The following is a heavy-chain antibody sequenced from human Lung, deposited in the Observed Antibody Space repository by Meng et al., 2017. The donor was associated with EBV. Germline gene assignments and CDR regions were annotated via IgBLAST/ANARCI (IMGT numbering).Heavy chain of an antibody. J-gene: IGHJ4*02. V-gene: IGHV1-46*01. D-gene: IGHD3-16*01. CDR2: INTSVGYT. CDR3: ARASRVLGGFDY. Sequence: QVAVVRLGGTEKKLGAPVKVSSKASGYTSTNYNRHWVRQAPGQGLEWMGIINTSVGYTSHAQKFQGRVTMTRDTSTSTVHMEVSSLRSADTAVYYCARASRVLGGFDYWGQGTLVTVSS. CDR1: GYTSTNYN.